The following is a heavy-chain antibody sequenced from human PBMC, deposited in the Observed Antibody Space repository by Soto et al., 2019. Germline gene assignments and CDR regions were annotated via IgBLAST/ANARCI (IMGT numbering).Heavy chain of an antibody. V-gene: IGHV3-48*01. D-gene: IGHD3-16*01. CDR2: ISSSSSTI. CDR1: GFTFSSYS. Sequence: EVQLVESGGGLVQPGGSLRLSCAASGFTFSSYSMNWVRQAPGKGLEWVSYISSSSSTIYYADSVKGRFTISRDNAKNSLYLQMNSLRAEDTAVYYCARDRLGAGPLGYYYYMDVWGKGTTVTVSS. CDR3: ARDRLGAGPLGYYYYMDV. J-gene: IGHJ6*03.